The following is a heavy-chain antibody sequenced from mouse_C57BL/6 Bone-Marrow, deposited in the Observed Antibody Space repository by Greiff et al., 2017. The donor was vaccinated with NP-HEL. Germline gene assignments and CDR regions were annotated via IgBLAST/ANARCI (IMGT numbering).Heavy chain of an antibody. J-gene: IGHJ3*01. V-gene: IGHV1-55*01. Sequence: QVQLKESGAELVKPGASVKMSCKASGYTLTSYWITWVKQRPGQGLEWIGDIYPGSGSTNYNEKFKSKATLTVDTSSSTAYMQLSSLTSEDSAVYYCARVWALFAYWGQGTLVTVSA. CDR2: IYPGSGST. D-gene: IGHD3-1*01. CDR3: ARVWALFAY. CDR1: GYTLTSYW.